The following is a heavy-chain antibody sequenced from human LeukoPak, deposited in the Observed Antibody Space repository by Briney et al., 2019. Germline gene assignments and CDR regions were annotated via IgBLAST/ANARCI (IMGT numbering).Heavy chain of an antibody. CDR3: ARDLGDGGYDALDS. J-gene: IGHJ4*02. D-gene: IGHD5-12*01. CDR2: IFHSGSA. Sequence: PSETLSLTCTVSGDSISSGDYFWNWIRQSPGKGLEWIGYIFHSGSANLNPSLRSRLTLSVDTTKNEFSLKLTSVTAADTAVYFCARDLGDGGYDALDSWGQGTLVTVSS. V-gene: IGHV4-30-4*08. CDR1: GDSISSGDYF.